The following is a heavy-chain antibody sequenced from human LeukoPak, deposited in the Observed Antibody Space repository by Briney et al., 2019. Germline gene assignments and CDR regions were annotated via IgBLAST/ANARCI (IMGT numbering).Heavy chain of an antibody. Sequence: SQSLSLTCAVSGGSISSGGYSWSWIRQPPGKGLEWIGYIYHSGSTYYNPSLKSRVTISVDRSKNQFSLKLSSVTAADTAVYYCARRVTAKTSGGTDDFYFDYWGQGTLVTVSS. CDR3: ARRVTAKTSGGTDDFYFDY. J-gene: IGHJ4*02. CDR1: GGSISSGGYS. V-gene: IGHV4-30-2*01. D-gene: IGHD3-16*01. CDR2: IYHSGST.